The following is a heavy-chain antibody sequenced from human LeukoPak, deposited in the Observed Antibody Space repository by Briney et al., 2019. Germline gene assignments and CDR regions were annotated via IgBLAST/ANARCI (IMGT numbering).Heavy chain of an antibody. CDR2: ISYDGSNK. CDR1: GFTFSSYA. CDR3: ASGIAAAGVGPDY. D-gene: IGHD6-13*01. Sequence: PGRSLRLSCAASGFTFSSYAMHWVRQAPGKGLEWVAVISYDGSNKYYADSVKGRFTISRDNSKNTLYLQMNSLRAEDTAVYYCASGIAAAGVGPDYWGQGTLVTVSS. J-gene: IGHJ4*02. V-gene: IGHV3-30*04.